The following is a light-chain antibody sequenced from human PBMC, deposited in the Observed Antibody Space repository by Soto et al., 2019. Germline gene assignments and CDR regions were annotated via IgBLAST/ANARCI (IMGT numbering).Light chain of an antibody. J-gene: IGKJ2*01. Sequence: ESMLTQSPGTLSLSPGERATLSCRASQSVSTRYLAWYQQKPGQAPRLLIYGASIRAAGIPDRCSGSGSGTDFTLTISSMEPADFAVYYCHQFGSSPLAFTFGQGTKLEI. CDR1: QSVSTRY. CDR3: HQFGSSPLAFT. CDR2: GAS. V-gene: IGKV3-20*01.